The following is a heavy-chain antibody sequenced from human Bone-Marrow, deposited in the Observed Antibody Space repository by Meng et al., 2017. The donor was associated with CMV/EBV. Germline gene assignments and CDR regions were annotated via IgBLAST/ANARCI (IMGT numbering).Heavy chain of an antibody. CDR1: FTSYG. V-gene: IGHV1-18*01. Sequence: FTSYGISWVRQAPGQGLEWMGWISAYNGNTNYAQKLQGRVTMTTDTSTSTAYMELRSLRSDDTAAYYCARDRVSQHKYYYDSSGYFDYWGQGTLVTVSS. CDR3: ARDRVSQHKYYYDSSGYFDY. D-gene: IGHD3-22*01. CDR2: ISAYNGNT. J-gene: IGHJ4*02.